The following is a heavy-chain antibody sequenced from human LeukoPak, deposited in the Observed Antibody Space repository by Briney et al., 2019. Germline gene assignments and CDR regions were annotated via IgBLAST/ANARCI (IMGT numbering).Heavy chain of an antibody. J-gene: IGHJ6*03. CDR2: IFASGGT. CDR1: GGSISSFY. V-gene: IGHV4-4*07. Sequence: PSETLSLTCSVSGGSISSFYWSWVRQPAGKGLEWIGRIFASGGTSYNPSLKSRVTISVDKSKNQFSLNLSSVTAAGTAVYFCARAWVTGIKNYYYYYMDVWGKGTTVTVSS. CDR3: ARAWVTGIKNYYYYYMDV. D-gene: IGHD2-21*02.